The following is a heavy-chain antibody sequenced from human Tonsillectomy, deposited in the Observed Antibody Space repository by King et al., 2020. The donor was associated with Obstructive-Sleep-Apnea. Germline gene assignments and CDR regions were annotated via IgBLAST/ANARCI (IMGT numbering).Heavy chain of an antibody. CDR3: AEAAPYSSNWYQIGY. CDR2: IIGRGGSP. Sequence: VQLVESGGGLVQPGGSLRLSCAAAGFTFISYAMTWVRQAPGKGLVGVSVIIGRGGSPYYADSVKGRFPISRDNSKNTLDLQMNSLRAEDTAAYYCAEAAPYSSNWYQIGYWGQGTLVTVSS. J-gene: IGHJ4*02. CDR1: GFTFISYA. D-gene: IGHD6-13*01. V-gene: IGHV3-23*04.